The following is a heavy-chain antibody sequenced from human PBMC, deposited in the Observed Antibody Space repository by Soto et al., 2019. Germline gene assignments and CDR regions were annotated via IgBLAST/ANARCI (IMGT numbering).Heavy chain of an antibody. CDR1: GYTFTGYY. D-gene: IGHD6-13*01. V-gene: IGHV1-2*02. CDR2: INPNSGGT. CDR3: AREAAAGMTGVDY. Sequence: ASVKVSCKASGYTFTGYYMHWVRQAPGQGLEWMGWINPNSGGTNYAQKFQGRVTMTRDTSISTAYMELSRLRSDDTAVYYCAREAAAGMTGVDYWGQGTLVTVSS. J-gene: IGHJ4*02.